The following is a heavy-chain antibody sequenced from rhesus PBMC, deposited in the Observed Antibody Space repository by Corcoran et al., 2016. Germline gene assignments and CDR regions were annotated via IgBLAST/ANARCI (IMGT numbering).Heavy chain of an antibody. V-gene: IGHV4-165*01. CDR3: ARTYGSSYYWYCDI. D-gene: IGHD4-29*01. CDR1: GGSISGYY. J-gene: IGHJ2*01. Sequence: QEQLQQSGPGVVKPSETLSLPCAVSGGSISGYYLRSWIRHPPGKGLEWIGDIVGSSGRTNYNPSLKNRVTMSKDTSKNQFSLKRSSVTAADPAVYYCARTYGSSYYWYCDIWGPGTPITSSS. CDR2: IVGSSGRT.